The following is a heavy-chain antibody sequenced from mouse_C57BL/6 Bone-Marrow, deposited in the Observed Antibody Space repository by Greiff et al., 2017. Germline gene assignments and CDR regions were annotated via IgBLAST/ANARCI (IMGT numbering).Heavy chain of an antibody. D-gene: IGHD1-2*01. CDR3: AIFITTVT. CDR1: GYAFTNYL. CDR2: INPGSGGT. V-gene: IGHV1-54*01. Sequence: QVQLQQSGAELVRPGTSVKVSCTASGYAFTNYLIEWVKQRPGQGLEWIGVINPGSGGTNYNEKFKGKATLTADKSSSTAYMQLSSLTSEDSAVYFCAIFITTVTWGQGTLVTVSA. J-gene: IGHJ3*01.